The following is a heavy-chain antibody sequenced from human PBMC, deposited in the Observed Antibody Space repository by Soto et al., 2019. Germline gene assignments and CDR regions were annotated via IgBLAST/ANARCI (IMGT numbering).Heavy chain of an antibody. Sequence: QVQLVESVGGVVQPGRSLRLSCAASGFTFSTSGMHWVRQAPGKGLEWVAIIWYDGSNKYYADSVKGRFTISRDNSKNTLSLQMNSLRAEDTAVYYCARVSGWSLDYWGQGTLVTVSS. CDR2: IWYDGSNK. J-gene: IGHJ4*02. CDR3: ARVSGWSLDY. V-gene: IGHV3-33*01. D-gene: IGHD6-19*01. CDR1: GFTFSTSG.